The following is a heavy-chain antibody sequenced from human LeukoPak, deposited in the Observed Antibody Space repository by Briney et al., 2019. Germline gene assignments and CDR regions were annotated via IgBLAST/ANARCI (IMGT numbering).Heavy chain of an antibody. V-gene: IGHV2-5*01. CDR3: AHGRGFGTGDYFDY. CDR1: GFAFAGFSFRARGLS. CDR2: VYSNGNT. J-gene: IGHJ4*02. D-gene: IGHD3-10*01. Sequence: SGPTLVTATQTLTLTCTFSGFAFAGFSFRARGLSVGLILQPPEKALESLTLVYSNGNTRYNPSLRTRVTITRDTSKNQVVLTMTNAAALDTATYYCAHGRGFGTGDYFDYWGQGTLVTVSS.